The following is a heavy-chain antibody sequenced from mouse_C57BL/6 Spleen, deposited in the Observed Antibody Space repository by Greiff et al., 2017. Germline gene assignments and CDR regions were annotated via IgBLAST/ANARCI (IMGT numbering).Heavy chain of an antibody. Sequence: QVQLKQPGAELVRPGSSVKLSCKASGYTFTSYWMPWVKQRPIQGLEWIGNIDPSDSETHYNQKFKDKDTMTVDKSSSTAYMQLSSLTSEDSAVYYCARSDSIYYYAMDYWGQGTSVTVSS. J-gene: IGHJ4*01. V-gene: IGHV1-52*01. CDR2: IDPSDSET. D-gene: IGHD2-10*02. CDR3: ARSDSIYYYAMDY. CDR1: GYTFTSYW.